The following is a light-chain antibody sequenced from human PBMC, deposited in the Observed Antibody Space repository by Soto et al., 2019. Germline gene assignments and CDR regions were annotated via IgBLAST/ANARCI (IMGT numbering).Light chain of an antibody. J-gene: IGKJ1*01. V-gene: IGKV3-20*01. CDR1: QSVRSER. Sequence: EIVLTQSPDTLSLSPGEIATLCFSASQSVRSERLAWYQHKRGQAPRLVIFDASSRATGIPDRFSGSASGTDFTLTISGLEPEDFAVYYCQQYMTSRTFGQGTKVDIK. CDR3: QQYMTSRT. CDR2: DAS.